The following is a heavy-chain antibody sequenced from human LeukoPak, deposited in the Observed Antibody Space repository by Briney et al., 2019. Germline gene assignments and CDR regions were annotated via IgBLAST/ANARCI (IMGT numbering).Heavy chain of an antibody. V-gene: IGHV1-58*01. CDR2: IVVGSGNT. CDR1: GFTFTSSA. CDR3: AADKGGNGYCSSTSCYTDY. Sequence: SVKVSCKASGFTFTSSAVQWVRQARGQRLEWIGWIVVGSGNTNYAQKFQERVTITRDMSTSTAYMELSSLGSEDTAVYYCAADKGGNGYCSSTSCYTDYWGQGTLVTVSS. J-gene: IGHJ4*02. D-gene: IGHD2-2*02.